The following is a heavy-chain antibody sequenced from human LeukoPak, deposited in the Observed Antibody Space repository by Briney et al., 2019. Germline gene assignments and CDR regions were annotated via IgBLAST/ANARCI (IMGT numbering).Heavy chain of an antibody. J-gene: IGHJ4*02. CDR1: GGSISSSSYY. Sequence: SETLSLTCTVSGGSISSSSYYWGWIRQPPGKGLEWIGMTHYSGRTYYNTSLMSRVTISVDTSKDQFSLKLTSVSAADTAVYYCARLPVYSSGWQADLWGQGTLVTVSS. V-gene: IGHV4-39*01. CDR2: THYSGRT. D-gene: IGHD6-19*01. CDR3: ARLPVYSSGWQADL.